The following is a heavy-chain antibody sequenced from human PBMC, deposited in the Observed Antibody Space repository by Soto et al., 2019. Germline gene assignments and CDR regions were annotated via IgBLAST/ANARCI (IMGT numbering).Heavy chain of an antibody. D-gene: IGHD2-2*01. J-gene: IGHJ6*02. CDR1: GYTFTSYG. CDR3: ARDGRVGCSSTSCWENYGMDV. CDR2: ISAYNGNT. V-gene: IGHV1-18*04. Sequence: PSVKVSCKASGYTFTSYGISWVRQAPGQGLEWMGWISAYNGNTNYAQKLQGRVTMTTDTSTSTAYMELRSLRSDDTAVYYCARDGRVGCSSTSCWENYGMDVWGQGTTVTVSS.